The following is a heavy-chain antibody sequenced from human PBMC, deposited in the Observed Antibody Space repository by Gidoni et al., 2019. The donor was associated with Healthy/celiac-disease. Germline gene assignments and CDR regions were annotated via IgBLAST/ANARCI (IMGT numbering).Heavy chain of an antibody. V-gene: IGHV1-58*01. CDR1: GFTSTRSS. D-gene: IGHD6-13*01. J-gene: IGHJ6*02. Sequence: QMQLVKSRHEVQQPGTAVKVACKASGFTSTRSSVTWVRQARGQPLEWIGWIVVGSGNTNYAQKFQERVTITRDMSTSTAYMELSSLRSEDTALYYCAASGAAAGTGWSYYYYGMDVWGQGTTVTVSS. CDR2: IVVGSGNT. CDR3: AASGAAAGTGWSYYYYGMDV.